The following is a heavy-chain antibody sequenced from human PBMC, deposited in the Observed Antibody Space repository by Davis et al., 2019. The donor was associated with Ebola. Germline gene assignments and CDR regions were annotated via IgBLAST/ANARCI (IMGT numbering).Heavy chain of an antibody. V-gene: IGHV4-34*01. CDR3: ARAQTTVTTGWFDP. D-gene: IGHD4-11*01. J-gene: IGHJ5*02. CDR1: GGSFSGYY. Sequence: MPSETLSLTCAVYGGSFSGYYWSWIRQPPGKGLEWIGEINHSGSTNYNPSLKSRVTISVDTSKNQFSLKLSSVTAADTAVYYCARAQTTVTTGWFDPWGQGTLVTVSS. CDR2: INHSGST.